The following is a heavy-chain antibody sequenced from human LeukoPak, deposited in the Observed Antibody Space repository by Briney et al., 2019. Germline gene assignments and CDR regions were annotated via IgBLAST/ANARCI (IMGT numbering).Heavy chain of an antibody. Sequence: GGSLRLSCAASGFTFSSYSMNWVRQAPGKGLEWVSYISSSGSTIYYADSVKGRFTISRDNAKNSLYLQMNSLRAEDTAVYYCARDSSGWYHWFDPWGQGTLVTVSS. CDR1: GFTFSSYS. V-gene: IGHV3-48*04. CDR2: ISSSGSTI. D-gene: IGHD6-13*01. J-gene: IGHJ5*02. CDR3: ARDSSGWYHWFDP.